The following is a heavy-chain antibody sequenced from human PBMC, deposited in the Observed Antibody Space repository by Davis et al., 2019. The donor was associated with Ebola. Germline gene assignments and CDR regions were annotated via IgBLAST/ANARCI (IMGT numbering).Heavy chain of an antibody. J-gene: IGHJ4*02. D-gene: IGHD2/OR15-2a*01. Sequence: GESLKISCAASGFTFSTYSMSWVRQAPGKGLEWVSSISSDSDYIYYADSEKGRFNISRDNAKNSLYLQMNRLRVEDTALYYCARDRASLILFEYWGQGTLVTVSS. V-gene: IGHV3-21*01. CDR3: ARDRASLILFEY. CDR1: GFTFSTYS. CDR2: ISSDSDYI.